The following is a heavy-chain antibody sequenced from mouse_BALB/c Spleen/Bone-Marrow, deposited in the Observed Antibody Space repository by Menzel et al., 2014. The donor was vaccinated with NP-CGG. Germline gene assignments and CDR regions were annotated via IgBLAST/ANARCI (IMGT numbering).Heavy chain of an antibody. D-gene: IGHD2-3*01. Sequence: VQLQQSGAELVKPGASVKLSCKASGYTFTSYWMHWVKQRPGQGLEWIGEIDPSDSYTNYNQKFKGKATLIVDKSSSTAYMQLSSLTSEDSAVYFCARWLLRYYAMDDWGQGTSVTVSS. CDR2: IDPSDSYT. CDR1: GYTFTSYW. CDR3: ARWLLRYYAMDD. J-gene: IGHJ4*01. V-gene: IGHV1-69*02.